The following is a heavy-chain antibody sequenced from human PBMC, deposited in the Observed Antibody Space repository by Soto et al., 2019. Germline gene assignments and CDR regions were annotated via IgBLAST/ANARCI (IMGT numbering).Heavy chain of an antibody. J-gene: IGHJ4*02. D-gene: IGHD4-17*01. CDR3: ARGDEMTAVTIFEY. Sequence: SVKVSCKASGGAFGRYSVSWVRQAPGQGLEWIGGVIPVFNTSNYSLKFQGRVAIFADLSTSTVFMELRSLRSEDTALYYCARGDEMTAVTIFEYWGQETLVTVSS. V-gene: IGHV1-69*13. CDR2: VIPVFNTS. CDR1: GGAFGRYS.